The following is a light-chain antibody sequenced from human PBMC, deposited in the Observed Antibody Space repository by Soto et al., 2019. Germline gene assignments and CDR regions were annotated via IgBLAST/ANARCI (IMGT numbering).Light chain of an antibody. CDR2: AAS. V-gene: IGKV3-15*01. CDR3: QQYNNWPPVT. Sequence: EIVMTQSPATLSVSPGERATLSCRASQSISSNLAWYQQRPGQAPRLLIYAASTRATDVPARFSGSGSGTEVTLTVSSLQSEDFAVYFCQQYNNWPPVTFGQGTKLEIK. J-gene: IGKJ2*01. CDR1: QSISSN.